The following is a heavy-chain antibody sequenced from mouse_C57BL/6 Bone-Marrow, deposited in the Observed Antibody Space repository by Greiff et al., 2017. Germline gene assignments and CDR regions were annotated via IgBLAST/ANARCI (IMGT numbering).Heavy chain of an antibody. CDR2: IHPNSGST. CDR3: AFYYYGSSYVSYAMDY. CDR1: GYTFTSYW. J-gene: IGHJ4*01. D-gene: IGHD1-1*01. V-gene: IGHV1-64*01. Sequence: QVQLQQPGAELVKPGASVKLSCKASGYTFTSYWMHWVKQRPGQGLEWIGMIHPNSGSTNYTEKFKSKATLTVDKSSSTAYMQLGSLTSEDSAVYYCAFYYYGSSYVSYAMDYWGQGTSVTVSS.